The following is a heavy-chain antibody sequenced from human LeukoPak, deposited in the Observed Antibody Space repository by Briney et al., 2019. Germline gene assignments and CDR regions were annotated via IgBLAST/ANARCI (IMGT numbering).Heavy chain of an antibody. CDR2: LIGSSGST. V-gene: IGHV3-23*01. Sequence: GGSLRLSCAASGFTSTNYAMSCVRQAPGEGLEWVSVLIGSSGSTDYAPSVKGRFTISRDTSKNPLFLQMNSLRAEDTAIYYCAKGAYDYIEIGYFDSWGQGTLVTVSS. D-gene: IGHD5-12*01. J-gene: IGHJ4*02. CDR3: AKGAYDYIEIGYFDS. CDR1: GFTSTNYA.